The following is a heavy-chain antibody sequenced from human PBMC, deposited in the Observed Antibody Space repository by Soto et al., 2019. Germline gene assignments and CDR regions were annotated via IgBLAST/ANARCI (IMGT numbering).Heavy chain of an antibody. Sequence: PSETLSLTCAVSGGSISSGGYSWSWIWQPPGKGLEWIGYIYHSGSTYYNPSLKSRVTISVDRSKNQFSLKLSSVTAADTAVYYCVRVGYCRGGSCLDAFDIWGQGTMVTVSS. V-gene: IGHV4-30-2*01. D-gene: IGHD2-15*01. J-gene: IGHJ3*02. CDR2: IYHSGST. CDR1: GGSISSGGYS. CDR3: VRVGYCRGGSCLDAFDI.